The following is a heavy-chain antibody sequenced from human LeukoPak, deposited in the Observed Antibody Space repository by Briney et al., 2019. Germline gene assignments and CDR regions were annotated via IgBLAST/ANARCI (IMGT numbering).Heavy chain of an antibody. CDR2: IYYSGST. Sequence: PSETLSLTCAVSGGSISSGSYSWSWIRQPPGKGLEWIGYIYYSGSTNYNPSLKSRVTISVDTSKNQFSLKLSSVTAADTAVYYCARTTEAHSWRTRYYDYYMDVWGKGTTVTVSS. V-gene: IGHV4-61*01. J-gene: IGHJ6*03. D-gene: IGHD6-13*01. CDR1: GGSISSGSYS. CDR3: ARTTEAHSWRTRYYDYYMDV.